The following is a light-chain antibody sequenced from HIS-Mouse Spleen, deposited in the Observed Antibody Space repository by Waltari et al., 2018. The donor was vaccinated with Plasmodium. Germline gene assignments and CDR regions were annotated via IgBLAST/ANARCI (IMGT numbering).Light chain of an antibody. CDR2: EGS. J-gene: IGLJ3*02. V-gene: IGLV2-23*01. Sequence: QPALTQPASVSGSPGQSITISCTGTSSDVWSYNLVSWYQQHPGKAPKLMIYEGSKRTSGVSNRFSGSKSGNTASLTISGRQAENEADYYCCSYAGSSTWVFGGGTKLTVL. CDR1: SSDVWSYNL. CDR3: CSYAGSSTWV.